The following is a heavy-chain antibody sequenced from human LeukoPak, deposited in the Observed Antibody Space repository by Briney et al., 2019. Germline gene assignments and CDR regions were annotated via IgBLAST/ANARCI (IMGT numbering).Heavy chain of an antibody. CDR1: GYTFTNYD. V-gene: IGHV1-8*01. CDR2: MNPNSGNT. CDR3: ARSYSSGWYSSDY. J-gene: IGHJ4*02. Sequence: ASVKVSCKASGYTFTNYDINWVRQATGQGLEWMGWMNPNSGNTGYAQKFQGRVTMTRNTSISTAYMELNSLTSEDTAVYYCARSYSSGWYSSDYWGQGTLVTVSS. D-gene: IGHD6-19*01.